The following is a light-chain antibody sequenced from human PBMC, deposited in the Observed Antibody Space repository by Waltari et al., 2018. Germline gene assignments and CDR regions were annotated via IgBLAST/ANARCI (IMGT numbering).Light chain of an antibody. CDR1: ALSTKF. J-gene: IGLJ2*01. V-gene: IGLV3-10*01. CDR2: EDN. Sequence: SYELTQPPSVSVSPGQTATITCSGDALSTKFVYRFQQKSGQAPVLLIYEDNKRPSGIPERFSGSSSGTVATLTASGAQGEDEADYYCYSADSSGIYVVFGGGTKLTV. CDR3: YSADSSGIYVV.